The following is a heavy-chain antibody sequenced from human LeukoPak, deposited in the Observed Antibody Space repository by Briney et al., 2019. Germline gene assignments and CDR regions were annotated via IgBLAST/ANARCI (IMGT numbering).Heavy chain of an antibody. D-gene: IGHD3-16*01. Sequence: GGSLRLSSAASGFTFSSYGMHWVRQAPGKGLEWVAFIRYDGSNKYYADSVKGRFTISRDNSKNTLYLQMNSLRAEDTAVYYCAKDRRLRLGGFLERKETNWFDPWGQGTLVTVSS. CDR3: AKDRRLRLGGFLERKETNWFDP. CDR2: IRYDGSNK. CDR1: GFTFSSYG. J-gene: IGHJ5*02. V-gene: IGHV3-30*02.